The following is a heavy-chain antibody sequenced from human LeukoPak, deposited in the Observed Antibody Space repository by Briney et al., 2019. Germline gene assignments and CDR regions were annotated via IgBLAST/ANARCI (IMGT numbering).Heavy chain of an antibody. CDR2: INPNSGGT. CDR3: ARAGRVSTLSDCSSTSCYTGRDPSDYYYGMDV. Sequence: ASVKVSCKASGYTFTGYYMHWVRQAPGQGLEWMGWINPNSGGTNYAQKFQGRVTMTRDTSISTAYMELSRLRSDDTAVYYCARAGRVSTLSDCSSTSCYTGRDPSDYYYGMDVWGQGTTVTVSS. CDR1: GYTFTGYY. J-gene: IGHJ6*02. V-gene: IGHV1-2*02. D-gene: IGHD2-2*02.